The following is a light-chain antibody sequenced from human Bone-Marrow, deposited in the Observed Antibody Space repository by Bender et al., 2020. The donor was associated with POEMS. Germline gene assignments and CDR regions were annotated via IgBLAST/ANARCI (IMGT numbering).Light chain of an antibody. CDR2: EVG. J-gene: IGLJ3*02. CDR1: SSDVGGYNY. V-gene: IGLV2-14*01. Sequence: QSALTQDASVSGSPGQSITISCTGTSSDVGGYNYVSWYQQHPGRAPKLMIYEVGSRPSGVSHRFSGSKSGNTASLTISGLQAEDEADYHCCSHAGATVAFGGGTRVTVL. CDR3: CSHAGATVA.